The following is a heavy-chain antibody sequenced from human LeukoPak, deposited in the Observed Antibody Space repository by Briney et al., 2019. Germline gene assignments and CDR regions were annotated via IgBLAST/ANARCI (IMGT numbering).Heavy chain of an antibody. Sequence: PSETLSLTCAAYGGSFSGYYWGWIRQPPGKGLEWIGSIYYSGSTYYNPSLKSRVTISVDTSKNQFSLKLSSVTAADTAVYYCARHLYAGSSWYVANWFDPWGQGTLVTVSS. V-gene: IGHV4-39*01. J-gene: IGHJ5*02. CDR1: GGSFSGYY. CDR2: IYYSGST. CDR3: ARHLYAGSSWYVANWFDP. D-gene: IGHD6-13*01.